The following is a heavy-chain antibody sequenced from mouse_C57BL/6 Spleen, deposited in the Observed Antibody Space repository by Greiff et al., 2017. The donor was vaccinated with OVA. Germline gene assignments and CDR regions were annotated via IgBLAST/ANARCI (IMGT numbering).Heavy chain of an antibody. CDR2: IDPSDSYT. Sequence: VQLQQSGAELVRPGTSVKLSCKASGYTFTSYWMHWVKQRPGQGLEWIGVIDPSDSYTNYNQKFKGKATLTVDTSSSTAYMQLSSLTSEDSAVYYCASRRIITTVVATDYAMDYWGQGTSVTVSS. CDR1: GYTFTSYW. D-gene: IGHD1-1*01. V-gene: IGHV1-59*01. CDR3: ASRRIITTVVATDYAMDY. J-gene: IGHJ4*01.